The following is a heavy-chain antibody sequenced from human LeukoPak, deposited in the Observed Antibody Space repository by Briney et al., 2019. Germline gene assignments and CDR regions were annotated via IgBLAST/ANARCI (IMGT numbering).Heavy chain of an antibody. CDR3: ARDAGNSGYGCDL. Sequence: PGGSLRLSCAASGFIFSQYSMNWVRQAPGKGLEWVSHIRYTDETFYADSVKGRFTISKDNARNSLYLQMNDLRGEDTAIYYCARDAGNSGYGCDLWGQGTLVTVSS. CDR1: GFIFSQYS. D-gene: IGHD5-12*01. V-gene: IGHV3-48*01. J-gene: IGHJ5*02. CDR2: IRYTDET.